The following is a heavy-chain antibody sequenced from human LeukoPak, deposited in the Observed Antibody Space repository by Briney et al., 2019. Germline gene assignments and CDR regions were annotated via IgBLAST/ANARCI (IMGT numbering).Heavy chain of an antibody. V-gene: IGHV1-69*06. CDR3: ASPGGYSYGSDFDY. J-gene: IGHJ4*02. CDR2: IIPIFGTA. Sequence: ASVKVSCEAPVGNFSSYAISWVRQAPGQGLEWMGGIIPIFGTANYAQKFQGRVTITADKSTDTAYRSLCSLRTEDTAVYYCASPGGYSYGSDFDYWGQGTLVTVSS. CDR1: VGNFSSYA. D-gene: IGHD5-18*01.